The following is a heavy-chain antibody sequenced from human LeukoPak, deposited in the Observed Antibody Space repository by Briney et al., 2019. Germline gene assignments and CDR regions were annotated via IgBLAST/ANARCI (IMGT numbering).Heavy chain of an antibody. CDR3: VRGMRYYDTSGYYY. D-gene: IGHD3-22*01. Sequence: GGSLRLSCAASGFTFSSYGMSWVRQAPGKGLEWVSAISGSGGSTYYADSVKGRFTISRDNAKNTLYLQMNSLRVEDTAFYYCVRGMRYYDTSGYYYWGQGTLVTVSS. CDR2: ISGSGGST. V-gene: IGHV3-23*01. CDR1: GFTFSSYG. J-gene: IGHJ4*02.